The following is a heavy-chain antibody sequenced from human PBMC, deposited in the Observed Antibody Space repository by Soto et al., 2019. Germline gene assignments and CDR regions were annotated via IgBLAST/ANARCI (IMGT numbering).Heavy chain of an antibody. Sequence: PSETLSLTCTVSGGSISSDSYYWGLIRQSPEKGLEWIANISYSGSTYYNPSLKSRLTISADTSKNQFSLKLSSVTAADTAVYYCARESRSGSYYIQPDHAAFDIWGQGTMVTVSS. CDR1: GGSISSDSYY. V-gene: IGHV4-39*02. CDR2: ISYSGST. D-gene: IGHD3-10*01. CDR3: ARESRSGSYYIQPDHAAFDI. J-gene: IGHJ3*02.